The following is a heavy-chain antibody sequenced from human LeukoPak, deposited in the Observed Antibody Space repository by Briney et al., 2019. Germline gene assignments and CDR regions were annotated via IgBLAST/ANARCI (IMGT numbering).Heavy chain of an antibody. CDR1: GFTLSSHR. V-gene: IGHV3-7*01. D-gene: IGHD1-26*01. Sequence: SGGSLRLSCAASGFTLSSHRMRWVRQGPGKGLEWVANIKQDGSEKYYVDSVKGRFTISRDNAKNSLYLQMNSLRAEDTALYYGARSSSGAFDYCGQGTLVTVSS. CDR2: IKQDGSEK. CDR3: ARSSSGAFDY. J-gene: IGHJ4*02.